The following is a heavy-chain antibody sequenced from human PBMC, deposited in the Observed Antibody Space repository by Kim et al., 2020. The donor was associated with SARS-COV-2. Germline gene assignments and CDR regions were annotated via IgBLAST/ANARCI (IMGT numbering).Heavy chain of an antibody. D-gene: IGHD3-22*01. CDR2: ISSSSSYI. CDR3: ARGGDVDSSGYYYVLGGLSPDFYYYGMDV. V-gene: IGHV3-21*01. CDR1: GFTFSSYS. Sequence: GGSLRLSCAASGFTFSSYSMNWVRQAPGKGLEWVSSISSSSSYIYYADSVKGRFTISRDNAKNSLYLQMNSLRAEDTAVYYCARGGDVDSSGYYYVLGGLSPDFYYYGMDVWGQGTTVTVSS. J-gene: IGHJ6*02.